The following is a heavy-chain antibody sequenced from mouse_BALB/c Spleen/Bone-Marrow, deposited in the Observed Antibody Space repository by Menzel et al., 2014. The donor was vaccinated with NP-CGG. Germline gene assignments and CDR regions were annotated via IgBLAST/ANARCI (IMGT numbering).Heavy chain of an antibody. J-gene: IGHJ3*01. Sequence: EVMLVESGGVLVQPGGSPKLSCAASGFTFSSYDMSWARQTPDKRLELVATINTNGGTTYYPDSVKGRFTISRDNAKSTLYLQMSSLKSADTAIYYCARNRYDWFAYWGQGTLVTVSA. D-gene: IGHD2-14*01. CDR1: GFTFSSYD. CDR2: INTNGGTT. CDR3: ARNRYDWFAY. V-gene: IGHV5-6-3*01.